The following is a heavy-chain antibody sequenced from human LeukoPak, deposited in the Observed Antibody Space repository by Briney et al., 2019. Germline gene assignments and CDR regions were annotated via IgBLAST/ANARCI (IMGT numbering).Heavy chain of an antibody. Sequence: KPSETLSLTCTVSGASISSSNWWSWVRQPPGKGLEWIGEIHHSGSTNYNPSLKSRVTTAVDRAKNQFSLKMSSLTAADTAVYYCAGGYSYGFFEYWGQGTLVTVSS. D-gene: IGHD5-18*01. J-gene: IGHJ4*02. CDR1: GASISSSNW. CDR2: IHHSGST. V-gene: IGHV4-4*02. CDR3: AGGYSYGFFEY.